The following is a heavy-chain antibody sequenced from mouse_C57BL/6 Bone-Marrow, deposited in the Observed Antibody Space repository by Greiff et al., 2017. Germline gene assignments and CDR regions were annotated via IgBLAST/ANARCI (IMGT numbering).Heavy chain of an antibody. Sequence: EVQRVESGGGLVQPKGSLKLSCAASGFSFNTYAMNWVRQAPGKGLEWVARIRSKSNNYATYYADSVKDRFTISRDDSESMLYLQMNNLKTEDTAMYYCVRNYGSIAWFAYWGQGTLVTVSA. CDR3: VRNYGSIAWFAY. CDR2: IRSKSNNYAT. D-gene: IGHD1-1*01. V-gene: IGHV10-1*01. CDR1: GFSFNTYA. J-gene: IGHJ3*01.